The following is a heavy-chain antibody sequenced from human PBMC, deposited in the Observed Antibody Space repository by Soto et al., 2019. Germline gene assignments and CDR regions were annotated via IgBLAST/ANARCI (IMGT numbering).Heavy chain of an antibody. CDR2: INPNSGGT. J-gene: IGHJ4*02. V-gene: IGHV1-2*02. CDR1: GYTFTGYY. D-gene: IGHD4-4*01. CDR3: ARSRDDYNRYYFDY. Sequence: ASVKVSCKASGYTFTGYYMHWVRQAPGQGLEWMGWINPNSGGTNYAQKFQGRVTMTRDTSISTAYMELSRLRSDDTAVYYCARSRDDYNRYYFDYWGQGTLVTVSS.